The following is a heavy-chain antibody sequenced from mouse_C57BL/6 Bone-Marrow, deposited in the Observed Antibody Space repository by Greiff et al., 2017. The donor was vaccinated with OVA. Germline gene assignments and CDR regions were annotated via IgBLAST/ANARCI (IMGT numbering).Heavy chain of an antibody. V-gene: IGHV5-12*01. CDR2: ISNGGGST. J-gene: IGHJ3*01. CDR3: ARRGCDYSWFAD. Sequence: EVKVVESGGGLVQPGGSLKLSCAASGFTFSDYYMYWVRQTPEKRLEWVAYISNGGGSTYYPDTVKGRFTISRDHAKNTLDMQMSRLKSEDTAMYYCARRGCDYSWFADWGQGTRVTVSA. D-gene: IGHD2-4*01. CDR1: GFTFSDYY.